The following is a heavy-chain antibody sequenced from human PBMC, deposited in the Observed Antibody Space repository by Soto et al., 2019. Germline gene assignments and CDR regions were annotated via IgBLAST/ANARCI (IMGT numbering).Heavy chain of an antibody. CDR2: ISAYNGNT. V-gene: IGHV1-18*01. CDR3: ARDQYCSSTSCYEFEY. D-gene: IGHD2-2*01. J-gene: IGHJ4*02. CDR1: GYTFTSYG. Sequence: ASVKVSCKASGYTFTSYGISWVRQAPGQGLEWMGWISAYNGNTNYAQKLQGRVTMTTDTSTSTAYMELRSLRSDDTAVYYCARDQYCSSTSCYEFEYWGQGTRVTVSS.